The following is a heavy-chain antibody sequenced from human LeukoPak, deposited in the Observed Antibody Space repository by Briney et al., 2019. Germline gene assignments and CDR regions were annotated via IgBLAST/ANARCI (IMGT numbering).Heavy chain of an antibody. CDR3: ARVGAIPFDY. CDR1: GGSISSYY. D-gene: IGHD1-26*01. V-gene: IGHV4-59*01. Sequence: SETLSLTCPVYGGSISSYYWSWIRQPPGKGLEWIGYIYYSGSTNYNPSLKSRVTRSVDTSKNQFSLKLSSVTAADTAVYYCARVGAIPFDYWGQGTLVTVSS. J-gene: IGHJ4*02. CDR2: IYYSGST.